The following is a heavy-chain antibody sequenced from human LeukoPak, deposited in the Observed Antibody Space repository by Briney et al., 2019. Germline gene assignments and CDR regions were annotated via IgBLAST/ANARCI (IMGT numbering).Heavy chain of an antibody. Sequence: GESLKISCQFSGYTLANYWIGWVRQMPGKGLEWMGVIYPDDSDTRCSPSFQGQVTISVDKSIATAYVQWSSLKASDTAIYYCARGDFWSVSNRYFDYWGQGTQVTVSS. D-gene: IGHD3-3*01. CDR2: IYPDDSDT. J-gene: IGHJ4*02. CDR1: GYTLANYW. CDR3: ARGDFWSVSNRYFDY. V-gene: IGHV5-51*01.